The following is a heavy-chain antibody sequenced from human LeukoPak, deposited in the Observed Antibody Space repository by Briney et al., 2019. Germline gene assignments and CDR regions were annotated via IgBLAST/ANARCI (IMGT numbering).Heavy chain of an antibody. CDR3: ARDEIVVVPAALDVEYNRFDP. V-gene: IGHV4-61*02. J-gene: IGHJ5*02. D-gene: IGHD2-2*01. CDR2: IYTSGST. Sequence: SETLSLTCTVSGGSISSGSYYWSWIRQPAGKGLEWIGRIYTSGSTNYNPSLKSRVTISVDTSKNQFSLKLSSVTAADTAVYYCARDEIVVVPAALDVEYNRFDPWGQGTLVTVSS. CDR1: GGSISSGSYY.